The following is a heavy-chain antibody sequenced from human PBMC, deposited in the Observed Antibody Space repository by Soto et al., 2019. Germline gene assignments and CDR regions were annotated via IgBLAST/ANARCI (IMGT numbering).Heavy chain of an antibody. Sequence: AQLVESGGSLVKPGGSLRLSCAASGFSFGDYIMNWVRQAPGRGLEWVASISHSGSYIFYADSVKGRFTISRDNSRDSLYLQMNSLRVDDTAIYYCASPRDCCVTTSNCFIAFDIWGQGTRVTVSS. D-gene: IGHD4-17*01. CDR1: GFSFGDYI. CDR2: ISHSGSYI. CDR3: ASPRDCCVTTSNCFIAFDI. V-gene: IGHV3-21*01. J-gene: IGHJ3*02.